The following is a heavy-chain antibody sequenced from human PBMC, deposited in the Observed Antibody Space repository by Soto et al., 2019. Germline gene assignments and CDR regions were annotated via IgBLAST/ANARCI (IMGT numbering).Heavy chain of an antibody. V-gene: IGHV3-74*03. D-gene: IGHD6-13*01. CDR3: ARGVVVYKQLVRGWGRFDP. Sequence: EVQLVESGGGQVQPGGSLTLSCAASGFTLRSYWMHWVRQAPGKGLEWVARINSDGRTTKYADSVKGRFTISRDNAKNTELRHKKSLKAEGRAVYYFARGVVVYKQLVRGWGRFDPWGEGTLVTVSS. J-gene: IGHJ5*02. CDR2: INSDGRTT. CDR1: GFTLRSYW.